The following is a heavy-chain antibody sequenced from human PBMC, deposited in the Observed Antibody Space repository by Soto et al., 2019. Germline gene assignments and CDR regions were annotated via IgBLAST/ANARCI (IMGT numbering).Heavy chain of an antibody. V-gene: IGHV3-53*01. D-gene: IGHD3-22*01. CDR2: IYAGSIT. J-gene: IGHJ4*02. Sequence: GGSLRLSCAVSGFSVSSKYMSWVRQPAGKVLEWVSVIYAGSITFYADSVKGRFTISRDDSKNSLYLQMNSLRAEDTAVYYCARIPYDNSGTIFDYWGQGTQVTVSS. CDR1: GFSVSSKY. CDR3: ARIPYDNSGTIFDY.